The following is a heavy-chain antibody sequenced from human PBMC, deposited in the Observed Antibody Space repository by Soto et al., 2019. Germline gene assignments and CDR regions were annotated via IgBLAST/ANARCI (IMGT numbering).Heavy chain of an antibody. CDR2: SYHSGST. V-gene: IGHV4-4*02. D-gene: IGHD6-13*01. CDR3: ARGAGYSSSYQLG. J-gene: IGHJ4*02. CDR1: GGYSSSSNW. Sequence: QVQLQESGPGLVKPSGPLSLTCAVSGGYSSSSNWWSWVRQPPGQGLEWIGESYHSGSTNYNPSLKSRVTIPVDKSKNQFSLKLSSVTAADTAVYYCARGAGYSSSYQLGWGQGTLVTVS.